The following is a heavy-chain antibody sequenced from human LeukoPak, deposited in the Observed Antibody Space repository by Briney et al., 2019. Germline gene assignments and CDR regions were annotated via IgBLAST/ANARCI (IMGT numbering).Heavy chain of an antibody. CDR1: AFTFTTYA. CDR2: ITSRGEAT. D-gene: IGHD3-22*01. J-gene: IGHJ4*02. CDR3: ARDRPNYYHSSGHYYRQNGDY. Sequence: ETGGSLRLSSAAYAFTFTTYAMSWVRQTPRQGLEWVSSITSRGEATYYAGSVQGRFTISRDNSKNTLYLQMSSLTAEDTAVYYCARDRPNYYHSSGHYYRQNGDYWGQGTLVTVSS. V-gene: IGHV3-23*01.